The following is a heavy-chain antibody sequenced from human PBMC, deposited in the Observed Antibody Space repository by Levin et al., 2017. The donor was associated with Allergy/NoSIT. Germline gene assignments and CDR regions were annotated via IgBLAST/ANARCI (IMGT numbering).Heavy chain of an antibody. CDR2: IYYSGST. J-gene: IGHJ4*02. CDR1: GGSISSYY. Sequence: SETLSLTCTVSGGSISSYYWSWIRQPPGKGLEWIGYIYYSGSTNYNPSLKSRVTISVDTSKNQFSLKLSSVTAADTAVYYCARGRGYCSSTSCWYYFDYWGQGTLVTVSS. V-gene: IGHV4-59*01. CDR3: ARGRGYCSSTSCWYYFDY. D-gene: IGHD2-2*01.